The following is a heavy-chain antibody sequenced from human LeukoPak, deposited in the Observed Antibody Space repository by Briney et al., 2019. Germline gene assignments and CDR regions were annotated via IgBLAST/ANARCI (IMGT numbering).Heavy chain of an antibody. V-gene: IGHV4-59*08. Sequence: SETLSLTCAVYGGSFSGYYWSWIRQPPGKGLEWIGYIHYSGSTNYNPSLKSRVTISVDTSKNQFSLKLSSVTAADTAVYYCARHWYYYDSSGLPLENWFDPWGQGTLVTVSS. CDR3: ARHWYYYDSSGLPLENWFDP. CDR2: IHYSGST. D-gene: IGHD3-22*01. J-gene: IGHJ5*02. CDR1: GGSFSGYY.